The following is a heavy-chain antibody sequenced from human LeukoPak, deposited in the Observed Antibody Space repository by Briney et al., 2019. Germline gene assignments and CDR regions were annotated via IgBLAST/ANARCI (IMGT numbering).Heavy chain of an antibody. V-gene: IGHV4-34*01. CDR3: ARGYSSSWYDYYYGMDV. Sequence: PSETLSLTCAVYGGSFSGYYWSWIRQPPGKGLEWIGEINHSGSTNYNPSLKSRVTISVDTSKNQFSLKLSSVTAADTAVYYCARGYSSSWYDYYYGMDVWGQGTTVTVSS. J-gene: IGHJ6*02. CDR1: GGSFSGYY. D-gene: IGHD6-13*01. CDR2: INHSGST.